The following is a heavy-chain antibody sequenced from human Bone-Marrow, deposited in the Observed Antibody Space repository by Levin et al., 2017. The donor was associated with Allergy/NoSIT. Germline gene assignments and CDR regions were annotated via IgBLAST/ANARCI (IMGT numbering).Heavy chain of an antibody. CDR2: ISSDERNQ. D-gene: IGHD1-26*01. Sequence: GGSLRLSCVAAGFRFSTYGMHWVRQSPVRGLEWVAAISSDERNQHYTDSVKGRFTISRDNSTNTLSLQINSLTPDATALYYCAKATYSGSYFADYWGQGNLVTVSS. CDR3: AKATYSGSYFADY. J-gene: IGHJ4*02. V-gene: IGHV3-30*18. CDR1: GFRFSTYG.